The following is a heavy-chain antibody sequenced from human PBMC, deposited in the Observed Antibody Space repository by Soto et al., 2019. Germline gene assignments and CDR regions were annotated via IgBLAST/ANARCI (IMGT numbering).Heavy chain of an antibody. Sequence: QVQLVESGGGVVQPGRSLRLSCAASGFRFNTHAMHWVRQAPGKGLEWVAVIWYDGSNEDYVNSVKGRFTISRDNSKNMLNLQMNSLRVEDTGVYYCARVASCSGGACYPDAWGQGTLVTVSP. J-gene: IGHJ5*02. D-gene: IGHD2-15*01. CDR1: GFRFNTHA. CDR3: ARVASCSGGACYPDA. CDR2: IWYDGSNE. V-gene: IGHV3-33*01.